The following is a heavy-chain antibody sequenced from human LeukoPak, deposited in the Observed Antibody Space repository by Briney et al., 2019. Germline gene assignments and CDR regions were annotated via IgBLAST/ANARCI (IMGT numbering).Heavy chain of an antibody. J-gene: IGHJ5*02. CDR2: INHSGST. V-gene: IGHV4-34*01. CDR1: GFTFSSCA. CDR3: ARGNAEQWLVT. D-gene: IGHD6-19*01. Sequence: GSLRLSCAASGFTFSSCAMSWIRQPPGKGLEWIGEINHSGSTNYNPSLKSRVTISVDTSKNQFSLKLSSVTAADTAVYYCARGNAEQWLVTWGQGTLVTVSS.